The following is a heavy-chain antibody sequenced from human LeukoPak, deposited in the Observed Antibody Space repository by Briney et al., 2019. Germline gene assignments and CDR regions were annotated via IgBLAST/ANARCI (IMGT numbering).Heavy chain of an antibody. CDR3: ARYRYCSGGSCYSGYYMDV. Sequence: GGSLRLSCAASGFTFSSYWMSWVRQAPGKGLEWVANIKQDGSEKYYVDSVKGRFTISRDNAKNSLYLQMNSLRAEDTAVYYCARYRYCSGGSCYSGYYMDVWGKGTTVTVSS. CDR2: IKQDGSEK. D-gene: IGHD2-15*01. J-gene: IGHJ6*03. V-gene: IGHV3-7*01. CDR1: GFTFSSYW.